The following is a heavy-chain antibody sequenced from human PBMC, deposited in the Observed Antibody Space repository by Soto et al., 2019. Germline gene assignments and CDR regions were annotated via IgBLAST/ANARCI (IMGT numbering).Heavy chain of an antibody. D-gene: IGHD3-22*01. Sequence: PGGSLRLSCVASGFTLSSYWMHWVRLVPGKGLVWISAIEKDGSITTYGDSVKGRFTISRDNAKSTLYLQMNSLRAEDTAVYYCAKVIGVTGGDLDNWGQGTLVTVSS. CDR2: IEKDGSIT. CDR1: GFTLSSYW. J-gene: IGHJ4*02. V-gene: IGHV3-74*01. CDR3: AKVIGVTGGDLDN.